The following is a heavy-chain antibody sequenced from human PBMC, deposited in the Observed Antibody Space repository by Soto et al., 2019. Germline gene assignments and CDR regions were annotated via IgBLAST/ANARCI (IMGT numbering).Heavy chain of an antibody. Sequence: QVQLVQSGAEVKKPGASVKVSCKASGYTFTSYGISWVRQAPGQGLEWMGWISAYNGNTNYAQKLQGRVTMTRDTSTSTAYMELRSLRSGDTAVYYCAGDAQGVFLPYWGQGTLVTVSS. V-gene: IGHV1-18*01. CDR2: ISAYNGNT. CDR3: AGDAQGVFLPY. J-gene: IGHJ4*02. CDR1: GYTFTSYG. D-gene: IGHD3-16*01.